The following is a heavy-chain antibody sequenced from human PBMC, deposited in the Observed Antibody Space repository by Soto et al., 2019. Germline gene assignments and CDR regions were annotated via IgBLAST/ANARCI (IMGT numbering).Heavy chain of an antibody. CDR1: GFTFSNSW. D-gene: IGHD3-22*01. CDR2: IKSKTDGGTT. J-gene: IGHJ4*02. Sequence: GGSLRLSCAASGFTFSNSWMNWVRQAPGKGLEWVGRIKSKTDGGTTDYAAPVKGRFTISRDDSKNTLYLQMNSLKTEDTAVYYCTTEYYYDSSGYYPPDYWGQGTLVTVSS. V-gene: IGHV3-15*07. CDR3: TTEYYYDSSGYYPPDY.